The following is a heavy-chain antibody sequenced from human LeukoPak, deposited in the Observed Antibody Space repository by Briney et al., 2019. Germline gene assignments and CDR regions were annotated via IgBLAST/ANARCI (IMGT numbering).Heavy chain of an antibody. J-gene: IGHJ4*02. CDR3: ARGLATVDY. V-gene: IGHV3-21*01. CDR1: GFTFSSYS. CDR2: ISSSSSYI. Sequence: GGSLRLSCVGSGFTFSSYSMNWVRQAPGKGLEWVSSISSSSSYIYYADSVKGRITISRDNAKNSLYLQMNSLRAEDTAVYYCARGLATVDYWGQGTPVTVSS. D-gene: IGHD4-17*01.